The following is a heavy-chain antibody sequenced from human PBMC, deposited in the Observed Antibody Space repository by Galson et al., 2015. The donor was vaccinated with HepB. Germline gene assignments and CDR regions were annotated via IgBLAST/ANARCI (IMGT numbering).Heavy chain of an antibody. Sequence: SVKVSCKASGYTFTGYYMHWVRQAPGQGLEWMGRINPNSGGTNYAQKFQGRVTMTRDTSISTAYMELSRLRSDDTAVYYCARDLAAAGHFDYWGQGTLVTVSS. D-gene: IGHD6-13*01. CDR3: ARDLAAAGHFDY. J-gene: IGHJ4*02. CDR2: INPNSGGT. V-gene: IGHV1-2*06. CDR1: GYTFTGYY.